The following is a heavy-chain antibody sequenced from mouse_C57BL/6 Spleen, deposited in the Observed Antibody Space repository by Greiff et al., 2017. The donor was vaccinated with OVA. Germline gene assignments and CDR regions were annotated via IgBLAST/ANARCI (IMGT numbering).Heavy chain of an antibody. Sequence: EVQLQQSGPELVKPGASVKISCKASGYSFTGYYMNWVKQSPEKSLEWIGVINPSTGGTTYNQKFKAKATLTVDKSSSTAYMQLKSLTSEDSAVYYWARRGGAQVPFAYWGQGTLVTVSA. V-gene: IGHV1-42*01. CDR3: ARRGGAQVPFAY. J-gene: IGHJ3*01. D-gene: IGHD3-2*02. CDR2: INPSTGGT. CDR1: GYSFTGYY.